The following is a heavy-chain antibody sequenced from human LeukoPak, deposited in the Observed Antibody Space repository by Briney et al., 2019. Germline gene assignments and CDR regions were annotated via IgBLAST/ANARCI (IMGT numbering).Heavy chain of an antibody. CDR2: ISGSGGST. J-gene: IGHJ3*02. V-gene: IGHV3-23*01. Sequence: GGPLSPPCAASGFTFTSNAISWVRQAPGKGLKWVSLISGSGGSTYYADSVKGRFTISRDNSKNTLYLQMNSLRAEDTAVYYCAKEAPPDAFDIWGQGTMVTVSS. CDR1: GFTFTSNA. CDR3: AKEAPPDAFDI.